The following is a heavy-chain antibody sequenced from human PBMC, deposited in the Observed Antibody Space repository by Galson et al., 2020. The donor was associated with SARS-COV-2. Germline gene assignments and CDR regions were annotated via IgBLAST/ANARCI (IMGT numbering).Heavy chain of an antibody. CDR2: IYYSGST. J-gene: IGHJ4*02. CDR3: ARTFSFFDSSLFH. V-gene: IGHV4-30-4*01. Sequence: SETLSLTCTVSGGSISSGDYYWTWIRQTPGKGLEWIGYIYYSGSTYYNPSLKNRLVISVDTSRNQFSLKLSSVTAADTAVYYCARTFSFFDSSLFHWGQGALVTVSS. CDR1: GGSISSGDYY. D-gene: IGHD3-22*01.